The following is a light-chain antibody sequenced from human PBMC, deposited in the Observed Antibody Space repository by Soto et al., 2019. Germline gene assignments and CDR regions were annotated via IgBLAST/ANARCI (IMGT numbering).Light chain of an antibody. Sequence: DIQMTQSPSTLSASVGDRVTITCRASQSISSWLAWYQQKPGKAPKLLIYDASSLESGVPSRFSGSGSGTEFTLTISSLQPDDFATYWCHQTYNIPWTFGQGTKVEIK. CDR1: QSISSW. CDR3: HQTYNIPWT. V-gene: IGKV1-5*01. J-gene: IGKJ1*01. CDR2: DAS.